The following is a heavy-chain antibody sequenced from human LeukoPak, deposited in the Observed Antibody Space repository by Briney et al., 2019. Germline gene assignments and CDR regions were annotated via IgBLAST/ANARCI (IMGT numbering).Heavy chain of an antibody. CDR3: ARTRYYYNSRSYGAPYYFDY. CDR2: IYYSGST. J-gene: IGHJ4*02. D-gene: IGHD3-10*01. Sequence: SETLSLTCPVSGGSISSNSYYWGWIRQPPVKGLEGFGSIYYSGSTYYNPSLTSRVTISVDSSKNQFSLKLSSVTAADTAVYYCARTRYYYNSRSYGAPYYFDYWGQGTLVTVSS. CDR1: GGSISSNSYY. V-gene: IGHV4-39*01.